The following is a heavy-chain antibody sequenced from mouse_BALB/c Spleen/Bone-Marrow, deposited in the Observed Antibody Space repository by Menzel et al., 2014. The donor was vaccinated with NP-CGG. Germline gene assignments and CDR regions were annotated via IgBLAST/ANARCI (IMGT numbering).Heavy chain of an antibody. CDR3: ANYYYGSSLFAY. D-gene: IGHD1-1*01. Sequence: EVQGVESGAELVKPGASVKLSCTASGFNIKDTYMHWVKQRPEQGLEWIGRIDPANGNTKYDPKFQGKATITADTSSNTAHLQLSSLTSEDTAVYYCANYYYGSSLFAYWGQGTLVTVSA. CDR1: GFNIKDTY. J-gene: IGHJ3*01. CDR2: IDPANGNT. V-gene: IGHV14-3*02.